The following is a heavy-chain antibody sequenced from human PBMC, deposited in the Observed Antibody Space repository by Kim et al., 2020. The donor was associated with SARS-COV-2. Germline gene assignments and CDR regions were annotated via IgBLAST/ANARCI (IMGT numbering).Heavy chain of an antibody. D-gene: IGHD3-22*01. CDR3: AREGSPNYYDSSGPFDY. Sequence: VKGRFTISRDNSKNTLYLQMNSLRAEDTAVYYCAREGSPNYYDSSGPFDYWGQGTLVTVSS. V-gene: IGHV3-30*07. J-gene: IGHJ4*02.